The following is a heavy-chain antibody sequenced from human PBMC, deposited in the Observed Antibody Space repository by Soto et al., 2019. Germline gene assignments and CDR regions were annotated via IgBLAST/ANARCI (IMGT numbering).Heavy chain of an antibody. J-gene: IGHJ4*02. V-gene: IGHV3-21*01. CDR1: GFTFSSYS. CDR3: ARDGIAARPDY. Sequence: GGSLRLFCAASGFTFSSYSINWFRQAPGRGLEWVSSISSSSSYIYYEDSVKGRFTTSRDNAKNSLYLQMNSLRAEDKAVYYCARDGIAARPDYWGQGTLVTVSS. CDR2: ISSSSSYI. D-gene: IGHD6-6*01.